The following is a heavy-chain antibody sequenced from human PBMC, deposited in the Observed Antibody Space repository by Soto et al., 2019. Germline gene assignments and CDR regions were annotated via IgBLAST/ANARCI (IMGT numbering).Heavy chain of an antibody. V-gene: IGHV4-39*01. CDR3: RRSSRYSTDV. Sequence: SDTLSLTCTVFGDSIGSSSYWGWIRQPPGKGLEWIGSIYSTGNTYYNPSLNSQVTISVDTSKNQFSLNVISVTAADTAVYYCRRSSRYSTDVWGQGTTVT. D-gene: IGHD6-13*01. J-gene: IGHJ6*02. CDR1: GDSIGSSSY. CDR2: IYSTGNT.